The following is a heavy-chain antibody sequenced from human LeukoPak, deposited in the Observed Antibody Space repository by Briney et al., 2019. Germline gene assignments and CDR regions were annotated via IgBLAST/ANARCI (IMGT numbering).Heavy chain of an antibody. CDR3: ARGKRAAAPTGRVLDY. V-gene: IGHV3-23*01. CDR1: GFTFSSYA. D-gene: IGHD3-9*01. CDR2: LTGSGGST. J-gene: IGHJ4*02. Sequence: GGSLRLSCAASGFTFSSYAMSWVRQAPGKGLEWVSILTGSGGSTYSADSVKGRFTISRDNSKNTPYLQMNSLRAEDTALYYCARGKRAAAPTGRVLDYWGQGTLVTVSS.